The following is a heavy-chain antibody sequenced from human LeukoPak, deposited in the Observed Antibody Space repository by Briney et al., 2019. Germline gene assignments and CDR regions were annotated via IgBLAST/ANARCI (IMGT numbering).Heavy chain of an antibody. CDR3: ASTRFLTWIQPRTDAFDI. CDR2: IYYSGST. V-gene: IGHV4-39*01. J-gene: IGHJ3*02. D-gene: IGHD5-18*01. Sequence: SETLSLTCTVSGGSISSSSYYWGWIRQPPGKGLEWIGSIYYSGSTYYNPSLKSRVTISVDTSKNQFSLKLSSVTAADTAVYYCASTRFLTWIQPRTDAFDIWGQGTVVTVSS. CDR1: GGSISSSSYY.